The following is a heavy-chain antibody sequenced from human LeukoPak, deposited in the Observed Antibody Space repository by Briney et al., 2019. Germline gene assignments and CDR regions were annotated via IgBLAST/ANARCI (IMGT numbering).Heavy chain of an antibody. CDR3: AKVIWGLRYFDY. Sequence: GGSLRLSCAASGFTFSSYAMSWVRQAPGKGLEWVSVISGSGSNTYYADSVKGRFTISRDNSKNTLYLQMNSLRAEDTAVYYCAKVIWGLRYFDYWGQGTLVTVSS. J-gene: IGHJ4*02. CDR1: GFTFSSYA. V-gene: IGHV3-23*01. D-gene: IGHD3-9*01. CDR2: ISGSGSNT.